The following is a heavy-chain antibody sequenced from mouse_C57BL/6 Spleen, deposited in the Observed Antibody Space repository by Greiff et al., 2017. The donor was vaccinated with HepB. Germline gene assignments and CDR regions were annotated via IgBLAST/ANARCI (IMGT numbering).Heavy chain of an antibody. J-gene: IGHJ2*01. CDR1: GYTFTSYW. CDR2: IDPTDSYT. D-gene: IGHD2-5*01. V-gene: IGHV1-50*01. Sequence: QVQLQQPGAELVKPGASVKLSCKASGYTFTSYWMQWVQQRPGQGLEWIGEIDPTDSYTNYNHKFKGKATLTVDTTSSTAYMQLSSLTSEDSAVYYCESVDYSNFYFEYWGKGTTVTVST. CDR3: ESVDYSNFYFEY.